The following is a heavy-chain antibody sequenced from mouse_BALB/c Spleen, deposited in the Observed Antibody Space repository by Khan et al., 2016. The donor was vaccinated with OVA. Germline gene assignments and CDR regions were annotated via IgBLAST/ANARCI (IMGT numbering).Heavy chain of an antibody. V-gene: IGHV9-1*02. CDR1: GYTFTNFG. J-gene: IGHJ3*01. CDR3: SRVLKSCVSWFAY. CDR2: INTSTGEP. Sequence: QIQLVQSGPELKKPGETVKISCKASGYTFTNFGMNWVKQAPGKALKWMGWINTSTGEPTYADDLKGRFAFSLETSASTAYLQTNNLKHEDLATFCCSRVLKSCVSWFAYWGQGTLVTVSA.